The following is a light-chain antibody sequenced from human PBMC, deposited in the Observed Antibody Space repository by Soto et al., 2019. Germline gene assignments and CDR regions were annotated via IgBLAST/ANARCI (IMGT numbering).Light chain of an antibody. Sequence: DIVMTQSPDSLAVSLGERATINCKSSQSVLYSSNNENYLAWYQQRPGQPPKLLIYWASTRESGVPDRFSGSGYGSYFTLTISSLQAEDVAFYYCQQYFTSPLTFGGGTKVEIK. CDR1: QSVLYSSNNENY. CDR3: QQYFTSPLT. V-gene: IGKV4-1*01. CDR2: WAS. J-gene: IGKJ4*01.